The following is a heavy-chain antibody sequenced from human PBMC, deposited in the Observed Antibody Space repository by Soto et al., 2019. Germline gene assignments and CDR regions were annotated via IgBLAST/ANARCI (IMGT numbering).Heavy chain of an antibody. J-gene: IGHJ4*02. CDR2: ISYDGSNK. D-gene: IGHD3-10*01. CDR1: GFTFSSYG. CDR3: AKDIRAEGLLWFVLD. V-gene: IGHV3-30*18. Sequence: QVQLVESGGGVVQPGRSLRLSFAASGFTFSSYGMHWVRQAPGKGLEWVAVISYDGSNKYYADSVKGRFTISRDNSKNTLYLQMNSLRAEDTAVYYCAKDIRAEGLLWFVLDWGQGTLVTVSS.